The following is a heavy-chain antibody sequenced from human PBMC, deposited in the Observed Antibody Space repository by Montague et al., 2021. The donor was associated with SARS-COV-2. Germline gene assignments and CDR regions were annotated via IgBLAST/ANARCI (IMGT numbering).Heavy chain of an antibody. V-gene: IGHV4-59*08. CDR3: ARLRGAGLNYFDY. D-gene: IGHD6-19*01. J-gene: IGHJ4*02. Sequence: NYNPSLKSRVTISVDTSKNQFSLKLSSVTAADTAVYYCARLRGAGLNYFDYWGQGTLVTVSS.